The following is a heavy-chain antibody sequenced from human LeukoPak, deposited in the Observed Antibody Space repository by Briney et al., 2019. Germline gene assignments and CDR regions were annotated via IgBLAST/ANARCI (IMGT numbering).Heavy chain of an antibody. V-gene: IGHV3-30*18. CDR3: AKDRDILTGYLDY. Sequence: TGRSLRLSCAASGFTFSRYGMHWVRQAPGKGLEWVAVISYDGSDKYYVDSVKGRFTISKDNSKNTLYLQMNSLRAEDTAVYYCAKDRDILTGYLDYWGQGTLVTVSS. D-gene: IGHD3-9*01. CDR2: ISYDGSDK. J-gene: IGHJ4*02. CDR1: GFTFSRYG.